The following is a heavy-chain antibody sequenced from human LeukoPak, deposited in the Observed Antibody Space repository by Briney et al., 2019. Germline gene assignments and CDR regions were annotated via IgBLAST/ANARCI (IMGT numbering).Heavy chain of an antibody. J-gene: IGHJ6*02. CDR2: INTNTGNP. CDR3: ARGAYCSSTSCYRYYYGMDV. CDR1: GYTFTSYA. D-gene: IGHD2-2*01. V-gene: IGHV7-4-1*02. Sequence: ASVKVSCKASGYTFTSYAMNWVRQAPGQGLEWMGWINTNTGNPTYAQGFTGRLVFSLDTSVSTAYLQISSLKAEDTAVYYCARGAYCSSTSCYRYYYGMDVWGQGTTVTVSS.